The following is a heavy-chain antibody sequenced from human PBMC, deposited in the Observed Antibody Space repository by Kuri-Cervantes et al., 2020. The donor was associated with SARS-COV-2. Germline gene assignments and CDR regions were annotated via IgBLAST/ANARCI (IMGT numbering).Heavy chain of an antibody. J-gene: IGHJ6*02. V-gene: IGHV1-69*10. CDR3: ARDFRSLDCSSTSCFPGSYYYYYGMDV. CDR1: GGTFSSYA. D-gene: IGHD2-2*01. Sequence: SVKVSCKASGGTFSSYAISWVRQAPGQGLEWMGGIIPIFGIANYAQKFQGRVTITADKSTSTAYMELRSLRSDDTAVYYCARDFRSLDCSSTSCFPGSYYYYYGMDVWGQGTTVTVSS. CDR2: IIPIFGIA.